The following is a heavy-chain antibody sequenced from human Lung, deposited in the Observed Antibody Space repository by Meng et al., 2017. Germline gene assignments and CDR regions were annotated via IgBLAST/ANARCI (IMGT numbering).Heavy chain of an antibody. CDR1: GGSISSSNYY. J-gene: IGHJ2*01. CDR3: ARGQKGYFDL. Sequence: QVKTQELGPGLVKPSHILSLTCTVSGGSISSSNYYWSWIRQPPGKGLEWSGHIYNSGSTYYNPSLKSRITISVDTSKNQFSLKLSSVTAADTAVYYCARGQKGYFDLWGRGTLVTVSS. V-gene: IGHV4-30-4*01. CDR2: IYNSGST.